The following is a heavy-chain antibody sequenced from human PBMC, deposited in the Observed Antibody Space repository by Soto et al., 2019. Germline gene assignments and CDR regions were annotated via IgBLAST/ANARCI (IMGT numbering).Heavy chain of an antibody. V-gene: IGHV3-30*04. CDR1: GFTFRTHA. J-gene: IGHJ4*02. CDR2: ISYDGNEK. D-gene: IGHD3-9*01. CDR3: ARGGVTTIFGADLDL. Sequence: PGGSLRLSCVASGFTFRTHAMHWVRQAPGEGLDWVAAISYDGNEKYDAESVKGRFTISRDNSKNTLFLEMKSLTSEDTGVYFCARGGVTTIFGADLDLWGQGAGVTVSS.